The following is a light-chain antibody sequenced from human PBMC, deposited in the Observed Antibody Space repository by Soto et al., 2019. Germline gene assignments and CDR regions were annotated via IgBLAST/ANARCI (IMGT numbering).Light chain of an antibody. CDR3: GADHGSGSNFVYVV. J-gene: IGLJ2*01. V-gene: IGLV9-49*01. CDR1: SGYSNYK. Sequence: QPVLTQPPSASASLGASVTLTCTLSSGYSNYKVDWYQQRPGKGPRFVMRVGTGGIVGSKGDGIPDRFSVLGSGLNRSLTIKNIQEEDESDYHCGADHGSGSNFVYVVFGGGTKLTVL. CDR2: VGTGGIVG.